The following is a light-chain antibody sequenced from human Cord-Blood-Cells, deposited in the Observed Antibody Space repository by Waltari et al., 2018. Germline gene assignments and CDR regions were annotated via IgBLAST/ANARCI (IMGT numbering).Light chain of an antibody. J-gene: IGLJ2*01. CDR3: CSWEGSSAVV. V-gene: IGLV2-23*02. Sequence: ALLKPAPVSGSPGQPTTIPCTGTSSDVGIYNLVSWYQHNPGKAPKVMIYEVSKRPSGVSNRFSGSKSGNPASLTISGLQAEDEADYYCCSWEGSSAVVFGGGTKLTVL. CDR2: EVS. CDR1: SSDVGIYNL.